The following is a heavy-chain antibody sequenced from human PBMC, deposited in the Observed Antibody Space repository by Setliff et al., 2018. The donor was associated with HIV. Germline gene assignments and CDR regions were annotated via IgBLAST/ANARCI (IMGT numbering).Heavy chain of an antibody. CDR1: GFTFSSYS. Sequence: GGSLRLSCAASGFTFSSYSMNWVRQAPGKGLEWVSYISSSSSTIYYADSVKGRFTISRDNAKNSLYLQMDSLRPKDTAAYYCARAPSWQRQVDFWGQGTLVTVS. CDR2: ISSSSSTI. V-gene: IGHV3-48*01. J-gene: IGHJ4*02. CDR3: ARAPSWQRQVDF. D-gene: IGHD6-25*01.